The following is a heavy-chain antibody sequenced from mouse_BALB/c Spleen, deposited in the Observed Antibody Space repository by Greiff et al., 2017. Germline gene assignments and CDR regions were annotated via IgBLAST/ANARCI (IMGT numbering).Heavy chain of an antibody. Sequence: QVQLKESGPGLVAPSQSLSITCTVSGFSLTSYGVHWVRQPPGKGLEWLGVIWAGGSTNYNSALMSRLSISKDNSKSQVFLKMNSLQTDDTAMYYCSREDDSWFAYWGQGTLVTVSA. CDR2: IWAGGST. CDR3: SREDDSWFAY. V-gene: IGHV2-9*02. CDR1: GFSLTSYG. D-gene: IGHD2-4*01. J-gene: IGHJ3*01.